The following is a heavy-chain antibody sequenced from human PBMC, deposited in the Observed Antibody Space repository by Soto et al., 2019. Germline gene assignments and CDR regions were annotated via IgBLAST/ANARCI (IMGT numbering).Heavy chain of an antibody. CDR3: ARILGGYYEKWFDP. D-gene: IGHD3-3*01. CDR2: IYHSGST. CDR1: GGSISSSNW. J-gene: IGHJ5*02. Sequence: SETLSLTCAVSGGSISSSNWWSWVRQPPGKGLEWIGEIYHSGSTNYNPSLKSRVTISVDKSKNQFSLKLSSVTAADTAVYYCARILGGYYEKWFDPWGQGTLVTVSS. V-gene: IGHV4-4*02.